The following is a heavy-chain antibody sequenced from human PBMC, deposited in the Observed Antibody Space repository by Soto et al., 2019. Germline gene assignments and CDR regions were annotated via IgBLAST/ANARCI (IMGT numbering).Heavy chain of an antibody. CDR3: ARDFIYVSGYDYSYYYYYGMDV. CDR1: GFTFSSYA. CDR2: ISYDGSNK. V-gene: IGHV3-30-3*01. J-gene: IGHJ6*02. Sequence: SLRLSCAASGFTFSSYAMHWVRQAPGKGLEWVAVISYDGSNKYYADAVKGRFTISRDNSKNTLYLQMNSLRAEDTAVYYCARDFIYVSGYDYSYYYYYGMDVWGQGTTVTVSS. D-gene: IGHD5-12*01.